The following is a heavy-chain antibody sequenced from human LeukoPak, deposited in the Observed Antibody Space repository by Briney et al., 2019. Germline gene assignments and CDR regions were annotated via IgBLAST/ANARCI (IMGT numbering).Heavy chain of an antibody. J-gene: IGHJ4*02. CDR1: GFTFSSYS. CDR3: AREDTAWGPDY. Sequence: PGGSLRLSCAASGFTFSSYSMNWVRPAPGKGLEWVSSISSSSSYIYYAGSVKGRFTISRDNAKNSLYLQMNSLRAEDTAVYYCAREDTAWGPDYWGQGTLVTVSS. D-gene: IGHD5-18*01. CDR2: ISSSSSYI. V-gene: IGHV3-21*01.